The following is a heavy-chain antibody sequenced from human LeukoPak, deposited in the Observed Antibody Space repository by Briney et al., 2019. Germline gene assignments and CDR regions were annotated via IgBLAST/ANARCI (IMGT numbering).Heavy chain of an antibody. Sequence: PGGSLRLSCAASGFTFSAYAMSWVRQAPGKGLEWVGRIKSKTDGGTTDYAAPVKGRFTISRDDSKNTLYLQMNSLKTEDTAVYYCTTVTGTTAADAFDIWGQGTMVTVSS. D-gene: IGHD1-7*01. CDR2: IKSKTDGGTT. CDR1: GFTFSAYA. J-gene: IGHJ3*02. V-gene: IGHV3-15*01. CDR3: TTVTGTTAADAFDI.